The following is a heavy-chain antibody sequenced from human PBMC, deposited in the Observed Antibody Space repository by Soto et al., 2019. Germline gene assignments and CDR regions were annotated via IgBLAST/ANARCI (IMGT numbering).Heavy chain of an antibody. J-gene: IGHJ4*02. CDR2: ISGSGSTT. CDR3: VTRSRGLQSSPPRLDS. Sequence: EVQLLESGGGLVQPGGSLRLSCAASGLTFSGYGMSWVRQAPGTGLEWVSAISGSGSTTYYADSVKGRFTISRDDSKNILFLQMNSLRAEDTAVYYCVTRSRGLQSSPPRLDSWGQGTLVTVCS. D-gene: IGHD4-4*01. CDR1: GLTFSGYG. V-gene: IGHV3-23*01.